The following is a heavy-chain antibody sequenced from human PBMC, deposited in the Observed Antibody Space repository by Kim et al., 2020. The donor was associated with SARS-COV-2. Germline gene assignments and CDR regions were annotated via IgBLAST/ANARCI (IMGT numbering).Heavy chain of an antibody. J-gene: IGHJ6*02. CDR3: ARERTRITIFGVVHRYGMDV. CDR1: GFTFSDYY. V-gene: IGHV3-11*01. CDR2: ISSSVSTI. D-gene: IGHD3-3*01. Sequence: GGSLRLSCAASGFTFSDYYMSWIRQAPGKGLEWVSYISSSVSTIYYADSVKGRFTISRDNAKNSLYLQMNSLRAEDTAVYYCARERTRITIFGVVHRYGMDVWGQGNTVTVSS.